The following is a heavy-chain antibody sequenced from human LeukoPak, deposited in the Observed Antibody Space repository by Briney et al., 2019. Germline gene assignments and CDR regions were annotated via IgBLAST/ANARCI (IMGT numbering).Heavy chain of an antibody. D-gene: IGHD4-11*01. CDR3: ARPTVTTHAVDY. Sequence: PSETLSLTCTVSGGSISSSSYYWGWIRQPPGKGLEWIGSIYYSGSTYYNPSLKSRVTISVDTSKNQFSLKLSSVTAADTAVYYCARPTVTTHAVDYWGQGTLVTVSS. CDR2: IYYSGST. V-gene: IGHV4-39*01. J-gene: IGHJ4*02. CDR1: GGSISSSSYY.